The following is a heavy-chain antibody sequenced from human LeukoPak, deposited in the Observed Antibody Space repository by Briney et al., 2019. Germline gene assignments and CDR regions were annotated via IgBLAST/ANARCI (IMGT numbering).Heavy chain of an antibody. CDR2: MNPSGST. V-gene: IGHV4-34*01. CDR3: ARGRQDVTMIVVVMTAVSYYLDV. D-gene: IGHD3-22*01. J-gene: IGHJ6*03. CDR1: GGSFGGYY. Sequence: SETLSLTCAVYGGSFGGYYWTWIRQTPEKGLEWIGEMNPSGSTNYNPSLKSRVTISVDTSKNQFSLELSSVTAADTAVYYCARGRQDVTMIVVVMTAVSYYLDVWGKGTTVTVS.